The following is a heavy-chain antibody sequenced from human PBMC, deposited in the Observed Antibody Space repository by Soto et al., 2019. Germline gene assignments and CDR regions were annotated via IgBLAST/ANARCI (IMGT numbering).Heavy chain of an antibody. Sequence: SETLSLTCAFYGGSFSGYYWSWIRQPPGKGLEWIGEINHSGSTNYNPSLKSRVTISVDTSKNQFSLKLSSVTAADTAVYYCARERPDGARLDPWGQGTLVTVS. D-gene: IGHD6-6*01. J-gene: IGHJ5*02. V-gene: IGHV4-34*01. CDR2: INHSGST. CDR1: GGSFSGYY. CDR3: ARERPDGARLDP.